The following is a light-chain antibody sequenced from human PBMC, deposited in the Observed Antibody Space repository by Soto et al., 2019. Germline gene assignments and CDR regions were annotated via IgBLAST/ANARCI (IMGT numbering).Light chain of an antibody. V-gene: IGLV1-51*01. Sequence: QSVLTQSSSVSAAAGQKVTISCSGSYSNIGSNFVSWYQHFPGSAPKLVIYDNTQRPSGIPDRVSGSKSGSSATLGITGLQTGDEADYYCGTWDSSLNVVVFGGGTKLTVL. CDR2: DNT. CDR3: GTWDSSLNVVV. J-gene: IGLJ2*01. CDR1: YSNIGSNF.